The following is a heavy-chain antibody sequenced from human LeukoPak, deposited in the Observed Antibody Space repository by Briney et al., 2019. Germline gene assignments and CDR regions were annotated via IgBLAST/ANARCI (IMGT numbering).Heavy chain of an antibody. CDR1: GFTVSSNY. CDR2: IYSGGST. CDR3: ARESVLGDMDV. D-gene: IGHD2-15*01. J-gene: IGHJ6*03. Sequence: GGSLRLSCTVSGFTVSSNYMSWVRQAPGKGLEWVSVIYSGGSTYYADSVKGRFTISRDNSKNTLYLQMNGLRAEDTAVYYCARESVLGDMDVWGKGTTVTISS. V-gene: IGHV3-53*01.